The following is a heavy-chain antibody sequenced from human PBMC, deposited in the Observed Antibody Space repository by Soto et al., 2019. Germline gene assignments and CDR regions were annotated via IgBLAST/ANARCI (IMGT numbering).Heavy chain of an antibody. D-gene: IGHD6-19*01. V-gene: IGHV4-59*08. CDR1: GGSISSYY. CDR3: ARHPEGIAVAGPDY. J-gene: IGHJ4*02. CDR2: IYYSGST. Sequence: QVQLQESGPGLVKPSETLSLTCTVSGGSISSYYWSWIRQPPGKGLEWIGYIYYSGSTNYNPSLKSRVTISVDTSKNQFSLKLSSVTAADTAVYYCARHPEGIAVAGPDYWGQGTLVTVSS.